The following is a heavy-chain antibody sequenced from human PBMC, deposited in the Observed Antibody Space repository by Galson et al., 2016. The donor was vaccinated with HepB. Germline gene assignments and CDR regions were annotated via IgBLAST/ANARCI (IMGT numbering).Heavy chain of an antibody. V-gene: IGHV3-53*01. CDR2: IDGGGST. Sequence: SLRLSCAASGLTVSSNYMSWVRQAPGEGLEWVSVIDGGGSTYYADSVKGRFTISRDSSRNTLYLQMNSLRAEDTAIYYCASAYYHYYYYHGMDVWGRGTTVIVSS. CDR1: GLTVSSNY. J-gene: IGHJ6*02. CDR3: ASAYYHYYYYHGMDV. D-gene: IGHD1-26*01.